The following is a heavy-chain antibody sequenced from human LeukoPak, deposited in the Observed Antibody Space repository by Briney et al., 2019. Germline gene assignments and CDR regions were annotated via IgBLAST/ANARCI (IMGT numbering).Heavy chain of an antibody. CDR3: ARDSSSSTFDY. CDR2: ISSSSSAI. D-gene: IGHD6-6*01. CDR1: GFTFSSYS. V-gene: IGHV3-48*04. Sequence: PGGSLRLSCEASGFTFSSYSMNWVRQAPGKGLEWVSYISSSSSAIYYADSVKGRFTISRDNAKNSLYLQMNSLRAEDTAVYYCARDSSSSTFDYWGQGTLVTVSS. J-gene: IGHJ4*02.